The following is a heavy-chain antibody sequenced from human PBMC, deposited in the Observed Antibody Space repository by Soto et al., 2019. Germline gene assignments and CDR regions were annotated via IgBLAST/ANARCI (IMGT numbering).Heavy chain of an antibody. CDR3: TTDRYYYDSSGYYGLVGFFDI. D-gene: IGHD3-22*01. CDR2: IKSKTDGGTT. V-gene: IGHV3-15*07. CDR1: GFTFSNAW. J-gene: IGHJ3*02. Sequence: EVQLVESGGGLVKPGGSLRLSCAASGFTFSNAWMNWVRQAPGKGLEWVGRIKSKTDGGTTDYAAPVKGRFTISRDDSKITLYLQMNSLKTEDTAVYYCTTDRYYYDSSGYYGLVGFFDIWGQGTMVTVSS.